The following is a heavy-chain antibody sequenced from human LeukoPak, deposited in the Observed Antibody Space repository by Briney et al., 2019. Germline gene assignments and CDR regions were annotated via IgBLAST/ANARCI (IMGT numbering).Heavy chain of an antibody. V-gene: IGHV3-30*18. CDR1: GFTFSSYG. D-gene: IGHD1-26*01. J-gene: IGHJ4*02. Sequence: GGSLRLSCAASGFTFSSYGMHWVRQAPGKGLEWVAVISYDGSNKNYADSVKGRFTISRDNSKNTLYLQMNSLRAEDTSVYYCAKDRLYSGLDYWGQGTLVTVSS. CDR2: ISYDGSNK. CDR3: AKDRLYSGLDY.